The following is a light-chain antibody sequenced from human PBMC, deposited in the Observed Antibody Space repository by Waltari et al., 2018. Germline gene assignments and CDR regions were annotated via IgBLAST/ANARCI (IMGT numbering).Light chain of an antibody. J-gene: IGKJ1*01. CDR1: QSVSSN. CDR2: GAS. CDR3: QQYNNWLRT. Sequence: EIVMTQSPATPSVSPGERATPSCRASQSVSSNLAWYQQKPGQAPRLLIYGASTRATGIPARFSGSGSGTEFTLTISSLQSEDFAVYYCQQYNNWLRTFGQGTKVEIK. V-gene: IGKV3-15*01.